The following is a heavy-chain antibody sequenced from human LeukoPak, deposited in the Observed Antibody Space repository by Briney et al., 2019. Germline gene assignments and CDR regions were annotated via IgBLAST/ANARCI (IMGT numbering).Heavy chain of an antibody. CDR1: GFTFSNYG. V-gene: IGHV3-30*18. Sequence: GGSLRLSCAASGFTFSNYGMQWVRQAPGKGLEWVAVVSYDGGTKVYADSVKDRFTISRDNSKNTLDLQMSSLRAEDTAVYYCAKEPTSFSSGWYFQHWGQGTLVTVSS. CDR2: VSYDGGTK. D-gene: IGHD6-25*01. CDR3: AKEPTSFSSGWYFQH. J-gene: IGHJ1*01.